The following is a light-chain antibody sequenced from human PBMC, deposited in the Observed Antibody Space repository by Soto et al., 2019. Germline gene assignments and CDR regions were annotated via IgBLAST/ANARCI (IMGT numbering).Light chain of an antibody. Sequence: EGLMTQARATMAISPGERTTLSCRASQSVSRKLAWYQQTRGQAPRLLIYGASTRATGVPARFSGSGSGTEFTLTISNLQSEDFAVYYCQQYNNWPPITLGQGTRLEI. CDR1: QSVSRK. J-gene: IGKJ5*01. V-gene: IGKV3-15*01. CDR3: QQYNNWPPIT. CDR2: GAS.